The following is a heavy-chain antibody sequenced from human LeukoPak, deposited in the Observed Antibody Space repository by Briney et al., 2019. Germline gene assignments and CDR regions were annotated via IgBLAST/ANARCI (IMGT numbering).Heavy chain of an antibody. D-gene: IGHD6-19*01. V-gene: IGHV3-11*04. CDR2: ISGSGTTI. CDR1: GFTFSDYY. CDR3: ARARDSSAWYIGFDY. Sequence: GSLRLSCAASGFTFSDYYMSWIRQAPGKGLEWVSYISGSGTTIYCADSVKGRFTISRDSAKNSLYLQMNSLRAEDTAVYYCARARDSSAWYIGFDYWGQGTLVTVSS. J-gene: IGHJ4*02.